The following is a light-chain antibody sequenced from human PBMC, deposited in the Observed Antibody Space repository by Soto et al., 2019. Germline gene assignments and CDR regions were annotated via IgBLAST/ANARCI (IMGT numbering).Light chain of an antibody. CDR1: QTISTW. CDR2: KAS. V-gene: IGKV1-5*03. CDR3: QQYNSYST. Sequence: TQSPATLSASVGDRVTITCRASQTISTWLAWYQQKPGKAPKLLIYKASKLENGVPSRFSGSGSGTEFTLTISSLQPDDFATYYCQQYNSYSTCGQGTKGDIK. J-gene: IGKJ1*01.